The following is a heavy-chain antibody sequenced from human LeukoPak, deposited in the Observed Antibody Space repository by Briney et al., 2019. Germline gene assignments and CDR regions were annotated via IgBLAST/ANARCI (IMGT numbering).Heavy chain of an antibody. CDR2: ISGSGDST. CDR1: GFTFSSYA. CDR3: AKDLTVVRGFDY. V-gene: IGHV3-23*01. Sequence: GGSLRLSCAASGFTFSSYAMSWVRQAPGKGLEWVSAISGSGDSTYYADSVKGRFTISRDNSKNTLYLQMNSLRAEDTAVYYCAKDLTVVRGFDYWGQGTLVTVSS. D-gene: IGHD4-23*01. J-gene: IGHJ4*02.